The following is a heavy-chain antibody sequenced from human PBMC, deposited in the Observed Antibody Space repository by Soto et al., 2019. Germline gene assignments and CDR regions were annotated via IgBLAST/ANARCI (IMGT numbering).Heavy chain of an antibody. CDR1: GGSISSSIYY. V-gene: IGHV4-39*01. J-gene: IGHJ5*02. D-gene: IGHD2-2*01. CDR3: ARHRPYCISTSCYVGGPNWFDP. CDR2: IYYSGST. Sequence: SETLSLTCTVSGGSISSSIYYWGWIRQPPGKGLEWIGSIYYSGSTYYNTSLKSRVTISVDTSKNQFSLKLSSVTAADTAVYYCARHRPYCISTSCYVGGPNWFDPWGQGTLVTVSS.